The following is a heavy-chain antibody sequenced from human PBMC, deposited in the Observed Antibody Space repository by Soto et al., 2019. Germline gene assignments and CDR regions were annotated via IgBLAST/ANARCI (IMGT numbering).Heavy chain of an antibody. J-gene: IGHJ4*02. V-gene: IGHV3-74*01. CDR3: TRGGNFRFDD. D-gene: IGHD1-26*01. CDR1: GFTLSSSW. CDR2: INTDGSTT. Sequence: GTLSLSSAASGFTLSSSWIHRVRQAPGKGLVWVSRINTDGSTTTYADSVKGRFTISRDNAKNTVYLQMNSLRAEDTDVYYCTRGGNFRFDDWGQGTLVTVSS.